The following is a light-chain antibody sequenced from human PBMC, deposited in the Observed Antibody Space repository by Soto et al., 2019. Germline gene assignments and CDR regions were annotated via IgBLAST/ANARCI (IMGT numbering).Light chain of an antibody. CDR1: QGISNY. Sequence: DIQMTQSPSSLSASVGDRVTITCRASQGISNYLAWFQQKTGKAPKSLIYAASSLQSGSGTDFILIISSLQPEEFANDYCQRYNNYPRTLGPGTKVYIK. V-gene: IGKV1-16*01. CDR3: QRYNNYPRT. CDR2: AAS. J-gene: IGKJ3*01.